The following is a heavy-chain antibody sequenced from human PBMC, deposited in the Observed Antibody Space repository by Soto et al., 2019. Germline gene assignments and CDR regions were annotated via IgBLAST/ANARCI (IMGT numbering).Heavy chain of an antibody. CDR2: IIPILGIA. V-gene: IGHV1-69*02. D-gene: IGHD5-12*01. J-gene: IGHJ6*03. CDR1: GGTFSSYT. CDR3: ARWERGYSGYDYGSGYYYYMDV. Sequence: SVKVSCKASGGTFSSYTISWVRQAPGQGLEWVGRIIPILGIANYAQKFQGRVTITADKSTSTAYMELSSLRSEDTAVYYCARWERGYSGYDYGSGYYYYMDVWGKGTTVTVSS.